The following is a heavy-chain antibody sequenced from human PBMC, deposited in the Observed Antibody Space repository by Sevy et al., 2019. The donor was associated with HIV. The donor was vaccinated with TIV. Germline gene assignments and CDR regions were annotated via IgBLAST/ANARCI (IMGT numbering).Heavy chain of an antibody. CDR1: GGSITSLY. CDR3: AGENAWGRGYS. V-gene: IGHV4-59*08. CDR2: IYYNGHI. Sequence: SETLSLTCTVSGGSITSLYWNWIRQPPGKGREWIANIYYNGHINYNPSLKSRGTLSLDTSKNQFSLRLSSVTAADTAMYYCAGENAWGRGYSWVQGTLVTVSS. J-gene: IGHJ4*02. D-gene: IGHD3-10*01.